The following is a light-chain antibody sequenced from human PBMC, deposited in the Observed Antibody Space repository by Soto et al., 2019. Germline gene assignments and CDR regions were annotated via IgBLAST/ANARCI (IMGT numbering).Light chain of an antibody. CDR2: GAS. Sequence: EVVMTQSPATLSLSPGERATLSCRASQSVSSYFAWYQQKPGQAPRLLIYGASTRATGIPARFSGSGSGTEFTLTISSLQSEDFAVFYCQQCSDWPLITFGQGTRLEIK. CDR3: QQCSDWPLIT. CDR1: QSVSSY. J-gene: IGKJ5*01. V-gene: IGKV3-15*01.